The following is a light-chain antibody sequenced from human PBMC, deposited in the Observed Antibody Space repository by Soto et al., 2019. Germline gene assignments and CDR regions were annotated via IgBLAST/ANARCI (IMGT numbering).Light chain of an antibody. J-gene: IGKJ1*01. CDR1: QTVGSDY. CDR2: GAS. V-gene: IGKV3-20*01. CDR3: QQYRTSAQT. Sequence: EIVLTQSPGTLSLSPGEGATLSCRASQTVGSDYLAWYQQRPGQAPRLLIYGASSRATGIPDRFSGSGSGTDFTLTISRLEPEDFAMYFCQQYRTSAQTFGQGTKVEIK.